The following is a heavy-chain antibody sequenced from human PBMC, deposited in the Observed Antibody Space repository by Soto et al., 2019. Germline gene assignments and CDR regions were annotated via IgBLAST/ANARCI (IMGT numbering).Heavy chain of an antibody. CDR3: ARDLFKGGIAVAGNYYYYGMDV. J-gene: IGHJ6*02. CDR2: INPSGGST. D-gene: IGHD6-19*01. V-gene: IGHV1-46*01. CDR1: GYTFTSYY. Sequence: GASVKVSCKASGYTFTSYYMHWVRQAPGQGLEWMGIINPSGGSTSYAQKFQGRVTITADESTSTAYMELSSLRSEDTAVYYCARDLFKGGIAVAGNYYYYGMDVWGQGTTVTVSS.